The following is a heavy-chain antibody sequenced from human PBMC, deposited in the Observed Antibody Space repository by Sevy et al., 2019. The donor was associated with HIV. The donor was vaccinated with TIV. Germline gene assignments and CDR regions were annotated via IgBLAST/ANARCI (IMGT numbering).Heavy chain of an antibody. CDR3: PREVGGFNWRPDYFDS. CDR1: GFIFTDYW. D-gene: IGHD3-3*01. Sequence: GGSLRLSCETSGFIFTDYWMSWVRQIPGKGLEWVATIKQDQSEKYYVDSVKGRFAISRDSAKKSVSLQMNGLRAEDTALYFCPREVGGFNWRPDYFDSWGQGTLVTVSS. CDR2: IKQDQSEK. V-gene: IGHV3-7*01. J-gene: IGHJ4*02.